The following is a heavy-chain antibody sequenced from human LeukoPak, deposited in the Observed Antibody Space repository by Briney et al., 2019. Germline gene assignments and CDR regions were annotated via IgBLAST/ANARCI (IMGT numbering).Heavy chain of an antibody. CDR2: IYPGDSDT. CDR3: ARGAMGDFWSGYPYYFDY. V-gene: IGHV5-51*01. D-gene: IGHD3-3*01. CDR1: GYSFTSYW. J-gene: IGHJ4*02. Sequence: GESLKISCKGSGYSFTSYWIGWVRQMPGKGLECMGIIYPGDSDTRYSPSFQGQVTISADKSISTAYLQWSSLKASDTAMYYCARGAMGDFWSGYPYYFDYWGQVTLVTVSS.